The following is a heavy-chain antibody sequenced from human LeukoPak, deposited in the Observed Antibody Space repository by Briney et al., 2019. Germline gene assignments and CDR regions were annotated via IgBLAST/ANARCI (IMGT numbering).Heavy chain of an antibody. CDR1: GFTFRRYA. CDR3: AKDSGSYSSFDY. CDR2: ISGSGGST. Sequence: GGSLRLSCAGSGFTFRRYAMNWVRQAPGKGLEWVSAISGSGGSTYYADSVKGRFTISRDNSKNTLYLQMNSLRAEDTAVYYCAKDSGSYSSFDYWGQGTLVTVSS. J-gene: IGHJ4*02. V-gene: IGHV3-23*01. D-gene: IGHD1-26*01.